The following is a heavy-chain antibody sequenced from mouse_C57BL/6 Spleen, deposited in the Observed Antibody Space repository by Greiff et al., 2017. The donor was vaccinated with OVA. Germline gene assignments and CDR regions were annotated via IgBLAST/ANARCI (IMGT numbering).Heavy chain of an antibody. CDR1: GYTFTDYY. CDR2: INPNNGGT. J-gene: IGHJ2*01. D-gene: IGHD4-1*01. CDR3: ARGDWVFDY. V-gene: IGHV1-26*01. Sequence: EVQLQQSGPELVKPGASVKLSCKASGYTFTDYYMNWVKQSHGKSLEWIGDINPNNGGTSYNQKFKGKATLTVDKSSSTAYMELRSLTSEDSAVYYCARGDWVFDYWGQGTTLTVSS.